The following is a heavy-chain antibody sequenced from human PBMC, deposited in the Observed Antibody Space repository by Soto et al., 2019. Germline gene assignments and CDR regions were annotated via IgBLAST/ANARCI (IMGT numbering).Heavy chain of an antibody. D-gene: IGHD3-16*01. J-gene: IGHJ6*03. V-gene: IGHV4-59*08. CDR2: IYYSGST. Sequence: SETLSLTSTVSGGSISSYYWSWIRQPPGKGLEWIGYIYYSGSTNYNPSLKSRVTISVDTSKNQFSLKLSSVTAADTAVYYCARLDNPGGAGRLGYYYYYMDVWGKGTTVTVSS. CDR1: GGSISSYY. CDR3: ARLDNPGGAGRLGYYYYYMDV.